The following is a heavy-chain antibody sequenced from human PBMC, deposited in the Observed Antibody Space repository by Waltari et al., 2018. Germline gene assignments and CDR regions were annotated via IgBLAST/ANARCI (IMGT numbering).Heavy chain of an antibody. CDR1: GYTFTDYY. D-gene: IGHD1-26*01. CDR3: ATIIVGAI. V-gene: IGHV1-2*06. Sequence: QVQLVQSGAEVKEPGASVKVSCKASGYTFTDYYIHWVRQAPGQGLEWMGRINPDTGGTNYAQKFQGRVTLTRDTSIGTAYMELNRLRSDDTSIYYCATIIVGAIWGQGTLVSVSS. CDR2: INPDTGGT. J-gene: IGHJ4*02.